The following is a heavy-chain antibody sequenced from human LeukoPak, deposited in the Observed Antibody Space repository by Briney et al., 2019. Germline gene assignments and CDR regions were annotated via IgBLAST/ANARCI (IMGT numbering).Heavy chain of an antibody. CDR2: IYYTGNT. J-gene: IGHJ4*02. CDR1: GASISSSSYY. V-gene: IGHV4-39*07. Sequence: SETLSLTCTVSGASISSSSYYWGWVRQPPGKGLEWIGAIYYTGNTYFNPSLKSRVTISVDTSKNQFSLKLSSVTAADTAVYYCARGPWLKGNWGQGTLVTVSS. D-gene: IGHD3-9*01. CDR3: ARGPWLKGN.